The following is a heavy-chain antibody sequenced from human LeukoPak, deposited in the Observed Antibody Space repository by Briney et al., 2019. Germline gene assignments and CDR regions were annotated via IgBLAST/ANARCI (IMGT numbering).Heavy chain of an antibody. V-gene: IGHV3-48*03. D-gene: IGHD2-15*01. CDR1: GFTFSSYE. Sequence: GGSLRLSCAASGFTFSSYEMNWVRQAPGKGLEWVSYISSSGSTIYYADSMKGRFTISRDNAKNSLYLQMNSLRAEDTAVYYCARDRRYCSGGSCYSYYYYGMDVWGQGTTVTVSS. CDR3: ARDRRYCSGGSCYSYYYYGMDV. CDR2: ISSSGSTI. J-gene: IGHJ6*02.